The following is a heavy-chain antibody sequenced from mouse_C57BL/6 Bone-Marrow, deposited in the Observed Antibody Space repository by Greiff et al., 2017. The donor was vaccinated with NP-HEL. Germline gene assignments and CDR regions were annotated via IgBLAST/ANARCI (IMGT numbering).Heavy chain of an antibody. J-gene: IGHJ3*01. D-gene: IGHD1-1*01. Sequence: VQLQQSGAELVKPGASVKISCKASGYAFSSYWMNWVKQRPGKGLEWIGQIYPGDGDTNYNGKFKGKATLTADKSSSTAYMQLSSLTSEASAVYFCARSGYYGAWFAYWGQGTLVTVSA. CDR1: GYAFSSYW. CDR2: IYPGDGDT. V-gene: IGHV1-80*01. CDR3: ARSGYYGAWFAY.